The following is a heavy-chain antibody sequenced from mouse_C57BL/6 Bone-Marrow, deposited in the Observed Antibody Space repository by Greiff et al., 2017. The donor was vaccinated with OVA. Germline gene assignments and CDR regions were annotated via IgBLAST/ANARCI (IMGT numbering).Heavy chain of an antibody. V-gene: IGHV2-2*01. D-gene: IGHD2-4*01. CDR1: GFSLTSYG. Sequence: VQLQQSGPGLVQPSQSLSLTCTVSGFSLTSYGVHWVRQSPGKGLEWLGVIWSGGSTDYNAAFISRLSISKDNSKSQVFFKMNSLQADDTAIYYCARSDDYHWYFDVWGTGTTVTVSS. J-gene: IGHJ1*03. CDR3: ARSDDYHWYFDV. CDR2: IWSGGST.